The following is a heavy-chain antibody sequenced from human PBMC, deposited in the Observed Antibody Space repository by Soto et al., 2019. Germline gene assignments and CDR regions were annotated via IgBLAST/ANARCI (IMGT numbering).Heavy chain of an antibody. CDR3: ARIGYGVSYGGGVDS. D-gene: IGHD5-18*01. Sequence: QVQLVESGGGVVQPGRSLRLSCAASGFAFSGYSMQWVRQPPGKGLEWVAVIKHDGSETYYADSVKGRFTVSKDDSKNTLSLQMNSLRPEDTALYHCARIGYGVSYGGGVDSWGQGALVIVSS. V-gene: IGHV3-30-3*01. J-gene: IGHJ5*01. CDR2: IKHDGSET. CDR1: GFAFSGYS.